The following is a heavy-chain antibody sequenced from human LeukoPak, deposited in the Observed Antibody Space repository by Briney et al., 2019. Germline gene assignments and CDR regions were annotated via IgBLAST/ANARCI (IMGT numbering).Heavy chain of an antibody. CDR1: GESVSGDTAT. D-gene: IGHD3-10*01. V-gene: IGHV4-61*01. J-gene: IGHJ4*02. CDR3: ATQVIMVRGVIEY. Sequence: SQTLSLTCAISGESVSGDTATWNWIRQPPGKGLEWIGYIYYSGSTNYNPSLKSRVTISVDTSKNQFSLKLSSVTAADTAVYYCATQVIMVRGVIEYWGQGTLVTVSS. CDR2: IYYSGST.